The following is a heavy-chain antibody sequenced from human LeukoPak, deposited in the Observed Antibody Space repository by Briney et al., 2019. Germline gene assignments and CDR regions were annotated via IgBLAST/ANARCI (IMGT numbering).Heavy chain of an antibody. J-gene: IGHJ4*02. CDR2: ISWNSGSI. V-gene: IGHV3-9*01. Sequence: PGGSLRLSCAASGFTFDDYAMHWVRQAPGKGLEWVSGISWNSGSIGYADSVKGRFTISRDNAKNLLYLQMNSLRAEDTAVYYCARDESYYGFGSYIEKWGQGTLVTVSS. D-gene: IGHD3-10*01. CDR3: ARDESYYGFGSYIEK. CDR1: GFTFDDYA.